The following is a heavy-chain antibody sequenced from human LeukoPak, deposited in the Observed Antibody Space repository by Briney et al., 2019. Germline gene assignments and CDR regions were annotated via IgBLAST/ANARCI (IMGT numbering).Heavy chain of an antibody. Sequence: GGSLRLSCAASGFTFSSYDMHWVRQATGKSLEWVSAIGSTRDTYYADSVKGRFTISRDDAKSSLYLQMNSLRAGDTAVYYCARDGRAAAGTLDYWGQGTLVTVSS. D-gene: IGHD6-13*01. CDR1: GFTFSSYD. CDR2: IGSTRDT. J-gene: IGHJ4*02. V-gene: IGHV3-13*01. CDR3: ARDGRAAAGTLDY.